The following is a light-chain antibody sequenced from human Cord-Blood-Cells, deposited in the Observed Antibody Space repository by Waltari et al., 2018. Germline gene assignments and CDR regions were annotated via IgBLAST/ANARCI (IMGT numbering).Light chain of an antibody. J-gene: IGKJ2*01. CDR2: AAS. CDR3: QQSYSTPYT. V-gene: IGKV1-39*01. Sequence: DIQMTQSPSSLSASVGDRVNITGRASQRISSYLNWYQQKPGKAPKLLIYAASSLQSGVPSRFSGSGSGTDFTLTISSLQPEDFATYYCQQSYSTPYTFGQGTKLEIK. CDR1: QRISSY.